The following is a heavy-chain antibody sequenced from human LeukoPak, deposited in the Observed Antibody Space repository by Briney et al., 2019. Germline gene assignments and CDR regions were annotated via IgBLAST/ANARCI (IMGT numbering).Heavy chain of an antibody. CDR1: GFTFSSYA. CDR3: ANSYGSGSYSDVIDY. Sequence: GGSLRLSCAASGFTFSSYAIHWVRQAPGKGLEWVAVISYDGGNKYYADSVKGRFTISRDTSKNTLYLQMNSLRAEDTAVYYCANSYGSGSYSDVIDYWGQGTLVTVSS. J-gene: IGHJ4*02. CDR2: ISYDGGNK. V-gene: IGHV3-30-3*01. D-gene: IGHD3-10*01.